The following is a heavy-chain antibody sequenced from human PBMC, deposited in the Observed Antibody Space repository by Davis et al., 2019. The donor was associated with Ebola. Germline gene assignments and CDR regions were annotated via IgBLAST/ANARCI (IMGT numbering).Heavy chain of an antibody. CDR1: AFTFSTSI. CDR3: ARMRNFYETRGFNWYFDL. V-gene: IGHV3-30-3*01. CDR2: MSFDGYSK. D-gene: IGHD2/OR15-2a*01. J-gene: IGHJ2*01. Sequence: GESLKISCATSAFTFSTSILHWVRQAPGEGLEWVAAMSFDGYSKYYADSVKGRFTISRDSSKNTLYLQMNSLRPDDTAVYYCARMRNFYETRGFNWYFDLWGRGTLVTVSS.